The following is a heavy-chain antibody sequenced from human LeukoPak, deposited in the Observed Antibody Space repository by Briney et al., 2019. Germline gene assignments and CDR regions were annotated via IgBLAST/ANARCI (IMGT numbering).Heavy chain of an antibody. D-gene: IGHD3-22*01. Sequence: PGGSLRLSCAASGFTVSSYYMSWVRQAPGKGLEWVSVIYSGGSTYYADSVKGRFTISRDNSKNTLYLQMSSLRVEDTAVYYCARNDRGAFDIWGQGTMVTVSS. CDR1: GFTVSSYY. CDR3: ARNDRGAFDI. V-gene: IGHV3-53*01. CDR2: IYSGGST. J-gene: IGHJ3*02.